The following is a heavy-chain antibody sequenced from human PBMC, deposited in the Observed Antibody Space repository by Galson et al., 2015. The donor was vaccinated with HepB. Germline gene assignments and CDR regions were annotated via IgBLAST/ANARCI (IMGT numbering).Heavy chain of an antibody. CDR2: ISSSSSYI. CDR3: ARDSPIAAYSH. D-gene: IGHD6-13*01. Sequence: LRLSCAASGFTFSSYSMNWVRQAPGKGLEWVSSISSSSSYIYYADSVKGRFTISRDNAKNLLYLQMNSLRAEDTAVYYCARDSPIAAYSHWGQGTLVTVSS. CDR1: GFTFSSYS. J-gene: IGHJ4*02. V-gene: IGHV3-21*01.